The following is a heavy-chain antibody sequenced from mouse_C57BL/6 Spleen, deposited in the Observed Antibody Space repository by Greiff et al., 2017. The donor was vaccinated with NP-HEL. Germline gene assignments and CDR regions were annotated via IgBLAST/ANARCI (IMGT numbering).Heavy chain of an antibody. J-gene: IGHJ2*01. Sequence: VQLKQSGPGLVKPSQSLSLTCSVTGYSITSGYYWNWIRQFPGNKLEWMGYISYDGSNNYNPSLKNRISITRDTSKNQFFLKLNSVTTEDTATYYCARGYYYGNYDYWGQGTTLTVSS. D-gene: IGHD2-1*01. CDR3: ARGYYYGNYDY. CDR2: ISYDGSN. V-gene: IGHV3-6*01. CDR1: GYSITSGYY.